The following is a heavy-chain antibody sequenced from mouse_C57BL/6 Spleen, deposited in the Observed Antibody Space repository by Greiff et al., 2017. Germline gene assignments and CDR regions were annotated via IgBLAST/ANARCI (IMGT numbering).Heavy chain of an antibody. CDR1: GFTFSDYG. V-gene: IGHV5-15*01. Sequence: EVMLVESGGGLVQPGGSLKLSCEASGFTFSDYGMAWVRQAPRKGPEWVAFISNLAYSIYYADTVKGRFTIYRENAKNTLYLEMSRLRSEDTAMYYCARQNGYGSSYWYFDVWGTGTTVTVAS. J-gene: IGHJ1*03. CDR3: ARQNGYGSSYWYFDV. D-gene: IGHD1-1*01. CDR2: ISNLAYSI.